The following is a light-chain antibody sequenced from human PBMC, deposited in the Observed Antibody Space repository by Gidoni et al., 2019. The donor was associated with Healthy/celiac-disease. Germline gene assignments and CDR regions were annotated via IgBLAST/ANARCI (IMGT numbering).Light chain of an antibody. CDR3: SSYTSSSTRV. CDR2: DGS. CDR1: SSDVGGYNY. Sequence: QSALTQPASVSGSPGQSITIACTGTSSDVGGYNYVSWYQQHPVTAPKLMIYDGSNRPSGVSKRFSGSKSGNTASLTISGLQAEDEADYSCSSYTSSSTRVFGGGTKLTVL. V-gene: IGLV2-14*01. J-gene: IGLJ3*02.